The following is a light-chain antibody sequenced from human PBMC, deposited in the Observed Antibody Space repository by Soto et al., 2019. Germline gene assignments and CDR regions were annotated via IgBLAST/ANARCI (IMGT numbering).Light chain of an antibody. Sequence: SYELTQPPSVSVAPGKTARITCGGNNIGSQSVHWYQQKPGQAPVLVIYYDSDRPSGIPERFSGSNSGNTATLTISRVEAGDEADYYCQVWDSSSDRYVVFGGGTKLTVL. CDR2: YDS. J-gene: IGLJ2*01. CDR1: NIGSQS. CDR3: QVWDSSSDRYVV. V-gene: IGLV3-21*04.